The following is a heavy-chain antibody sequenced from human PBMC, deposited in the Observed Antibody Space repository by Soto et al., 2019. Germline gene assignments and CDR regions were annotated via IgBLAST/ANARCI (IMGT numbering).Heavy chain of an antibody. CDR1: GGSIRSYY. CDR3: ATGGGRFNYGMAV. D-gene: IGHD3-10*01. CDR2: FYYSGYT. J-gene: IGHJ6*02. Sequence: QVQLQESGPGLVKPSETLSLTCTVSGGSIRSYYWSWIRQPPGKRLEWIGYFYYSGYTNYNPSLTSRVTISVGTSKNQLSLKLSSVTAADTAVYYCATGGGRFNYGMAVWGQGTTVTVSS. V-gene: IGHV4-59*01.